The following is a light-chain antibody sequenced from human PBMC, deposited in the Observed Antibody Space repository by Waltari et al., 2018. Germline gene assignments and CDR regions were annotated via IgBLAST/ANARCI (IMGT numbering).Light chain of an antibody. CDR2: DAS. CDR3: QKNVTLPGK. Sequence: ELTQSPGTLSLSPGQRATCSCRASQGDSNYFPRYQQKPGHAPRLLSYDASTSATAIPDRFSGSGWGTDFSHTISRQAPADSAVYYGQKNVTLPGKLGQGTKVQMK. V-gene: IGKV3-20*01. CDR1: QGDSNY. J-gene: IGKJ1*01.